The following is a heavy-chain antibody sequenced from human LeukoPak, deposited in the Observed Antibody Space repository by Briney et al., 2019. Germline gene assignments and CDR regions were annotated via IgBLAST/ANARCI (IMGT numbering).Heavy chain of an antibody. D-gene: IGHD4-17*01. J-gene: IGHJ6*03. CDR2: IWYDGSNK. CDR3: ARFRAVRYYYYMDV. Sequence: GGSLRLSCAASGFTFSSYGMHWVRQAPGKGLEWVAVIWYDGSNKYYADSVKGRFTISRDNSKNTLYLQMNSLRAEDTAVYYCARFRAVRYYYYMDVWGKGTTVTVSS. V-gene: IGHV3-33*01. CDR1: GFTFSSYG.